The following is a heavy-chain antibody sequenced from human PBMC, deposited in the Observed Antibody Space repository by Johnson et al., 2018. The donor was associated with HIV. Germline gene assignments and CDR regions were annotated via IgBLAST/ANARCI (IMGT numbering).Heavy chain of an antibody. V-gene: IGHV3-53*02. J-gene: IGHJ3*02. CDR2: IYSGGST. Sequence: VRLVETGGGLIQPGGSLRLSCAASGFTVSSNYMSWVRQAPGQGLEWVSVIYSGGSTYYADSVKGRFTISRDNSKNTLYLQMNSLRAEDTAVYYCASSSPRDAFDIWGQGTMVTVSS. CDR3: ASSSPRDAFDI. CDR1: GFTVSSNY.